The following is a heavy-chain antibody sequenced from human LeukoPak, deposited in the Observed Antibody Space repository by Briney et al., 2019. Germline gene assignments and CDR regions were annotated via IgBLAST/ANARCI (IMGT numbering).Heavy chain of an antibody. CDR2: IYHSGST. Sequence: PSETLSLTCAVSGGSLSSGGYSWSWLRQPPGTGLEWIGYIYHSGSTYYNPSLKSRVTISVDRSKNQFSLKLSSVTAADTAVYYCARVTTVKAIDYWGQGTLVTVSS. J-gene: IGHJ4*02. CDR3: ARVTTVKAIDY. CDR1: GGSLSSGGYS. V-gene: IGHV4-30-2*01. D-gene: IGHD4-17*01.